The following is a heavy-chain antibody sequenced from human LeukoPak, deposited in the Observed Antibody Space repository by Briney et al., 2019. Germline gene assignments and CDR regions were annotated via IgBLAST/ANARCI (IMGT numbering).Heavy chain of an antibody. Sequence: GGSLRLSCVASGFTFSSYAMSWVRQAPGKGLEWVANIKQDGSEKYYVDSVKGRFTFSRDNAKNSLYLQMNSLRAEDTAVYYCARDRSTTVSNTLGYFDYWGQGTLVTASS. J-gene: IGHJ4*02. CDR1: GFTFSSYA. V-gene: IGHV3-7*03. CDR2: IKQDGSEK. D-gene: IGHD2/OR15-2a*01. CDR3: ARDRSTTVSNTLGYFDY.